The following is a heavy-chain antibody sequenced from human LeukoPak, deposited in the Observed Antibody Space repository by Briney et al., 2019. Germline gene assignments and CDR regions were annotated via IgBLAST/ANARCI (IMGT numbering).Heavy chain of an antibody. D-gene: IGHD2-2*01. V-gene: IGHV3-23*01. J-gene: IGHJ4*02. CDR1: GFTFSSYA. Sequence: GGSLRLSCAASGFTFSSYAMGWVRQASGKGLEWVSAISAIGGTTYYADSVKGRFTISRDNSKDTLYLQMNSLRDEDTAVYYCAKATCSSTSCYRNFEYWGQGTLVTVSS. CDR2: ISAIGGTT. CDR3: AKATCSSTSCYRNFEY.